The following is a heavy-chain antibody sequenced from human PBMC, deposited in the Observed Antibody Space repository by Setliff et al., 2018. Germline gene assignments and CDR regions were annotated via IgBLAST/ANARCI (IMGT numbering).Heavy chain of an antibody. D-gene: IGHD6-13*01. V-gene: IGHV4-59*04. Sequence: SETLSLTCTVSGGSVNSRYWSWIRQSPGKGLEWIGSAYYSGSTYYNPSLEIRVTISVDTSKNQFSLRLTSVSAADTVVYYCATKGHQLVRFQWFDPWGQGTLVTVSS. CDR3: ATKGHQLVRFQWFDP. J-gene: IGHJ5*02. CDR2: AYYSGST. CDR1: GGSVNSRY.